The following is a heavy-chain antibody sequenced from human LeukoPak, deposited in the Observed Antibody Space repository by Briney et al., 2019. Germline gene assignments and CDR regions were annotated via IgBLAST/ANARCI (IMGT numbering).Heavy chain of an antibody. Sequence: SETLSLTCTVSGGSISSYYWSWIRRPPGKGLEWIGYIYYSGSTNYNPSLKSRVTISVDTSKNQFSLKLSSVTAADTAVYYCARGQLQWLAYFDYWGQGTLVTVSS. CDR1: GGSISSYY. D-gene: IGHD6-19*01. CDR2: IYYSGST. V-gene: IGHV4-59*01. CDR3: ARGQLQWLAYFDY. J-gene: IGHJ4*02.